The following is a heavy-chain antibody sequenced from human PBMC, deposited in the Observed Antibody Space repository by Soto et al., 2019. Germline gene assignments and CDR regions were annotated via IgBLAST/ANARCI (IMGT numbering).Heavy chain of an antibody. Sequence: EDQLVESGGGLVKPGGSLRRSCAASGFSFDTYNMNWVRQAPGKGLEWVSSISSGRPDIFYADSVRGRFTISRDDAKKSLFLQMNSLRADDTAVYYCARDHLGIAAGDFDLWGQGTLVTVSS. CDR1: GFSFDTYN. J-gene: IGHJ4*02. V-gene: IGHV3-21*02. CDR3: ARDHLGIAAGDFDL. D-gene: IGHD6-19*01. CDR2: ISSGRPDI.